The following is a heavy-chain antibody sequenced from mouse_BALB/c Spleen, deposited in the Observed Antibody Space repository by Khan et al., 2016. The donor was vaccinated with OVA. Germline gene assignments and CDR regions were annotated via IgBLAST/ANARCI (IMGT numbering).Heavy chain of an antibody. CDR3: ARSGYGSFAF. V-gene: IGHV1S29*02. D-gene: IGHD1-1*01. CDR1: GYTFTDYN. CDR2: IFPNSGGS. J-gene: IGHJ3*01. Sequence: MQLEESGPELVKPGASVRISCKASGYTFTDYNMDWVKQSHGKSLEWVGYIFPNSGGSVYNQKFKTKATLTVDSSSNTAYMELRGLTSEDSAVYYCARSGYGSFAFWGQGTLVTVSA.